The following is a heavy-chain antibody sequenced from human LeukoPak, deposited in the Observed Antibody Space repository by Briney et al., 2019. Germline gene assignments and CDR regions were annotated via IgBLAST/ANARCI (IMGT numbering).Heavy chain of an antibody. V-gene: IGHV3-23*01. CDR1: GFTVSSNY. CDR2: ITASGPTT. D-gene: IGHD5-24*01. J-gene: IGHJ4*02. Sequence: GGSLRLSCAASGFTVSSNYMSWVRQAPGKGLEWVSGITASGPTTYYADSVKGRFTFSRDNSKNTLYLQMNSLRAEDTAVYYCAKDREWLQGFDYWGQGTLVTVSS. CDR3: AKDREWLQGFDY.